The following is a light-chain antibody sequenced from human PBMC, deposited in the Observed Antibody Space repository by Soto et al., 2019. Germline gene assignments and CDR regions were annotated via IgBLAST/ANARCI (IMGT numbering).Light chain of an antibody. CDR3: CSFVRTNGLL. Sequence: QSVLTQPASVSGSPGQSITISCTGTSSDVGSYDLVSWYQHHSGKAPKIIIYEVNKRPSGISDRFSGSKSGNTASLRISGLQAEDEADYFCCSFVRTNGLLFGGGTKLTVL. CDR2: EVN. J-gene: IGLJ2*01. CDR1: SSDVGSYDL. V-gene: IGLV2-23*02.